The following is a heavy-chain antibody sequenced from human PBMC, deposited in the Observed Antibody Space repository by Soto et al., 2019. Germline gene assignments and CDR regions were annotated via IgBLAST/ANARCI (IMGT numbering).Heavy chain of an antibody. D-gene: IGHD3-3*01. CDR3: ARDRDFWSGYSWFDP. J-gene: IGHJ5*02. V-gene: IGHV3-20*01. CDR2: INWNGGST. Sequence: GGSLRLSCAASGFTFDDYGMSWVRQAPGKGLEWVSGINWNGGSTGYADSVKGRFTISRDNAKNSLYLQMNSLRAEDTAWYHCARDRDFWSGYSWFDPWGQGTLVTVSS. CDR1: GFTFDDYG.